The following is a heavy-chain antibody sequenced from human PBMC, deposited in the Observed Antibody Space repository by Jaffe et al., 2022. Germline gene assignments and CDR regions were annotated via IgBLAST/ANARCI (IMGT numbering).Heavy chain of an antibody. V-gene: IGHV5-51*03. CDR2: IYPGDSDT. J-gene: IGHJ4*02. D-gene: IGHD3-16*02. CDR3: ARSLHYDYIWGSYRPFDY. CDR1: GYSFTSYW. Sequence: EVQLVQSGAEVKKPGESLKISCKGSGYSFTSYWIGWVRQMPGKGLEWMGIIYPGDSDTRYSPSFQGQVTISADKSISTAYLQWSSLKASDTAMYYCARSLHYDYIWGSYRPFDYWGQGTLVTVSS.